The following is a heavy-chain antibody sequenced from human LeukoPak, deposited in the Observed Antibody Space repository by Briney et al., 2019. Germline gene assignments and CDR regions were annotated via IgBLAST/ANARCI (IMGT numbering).Heavy chain of an antibody. CDR2: INPSGGST. D-gene: IGHD6-13*01. Sequence: ASVKVSCKASGYTFTSYYMHWVRQAPGQGLEWMGIINPSGGSTSYAQKFQGRVTMTRDMSTSTVYMELSSLRSEDTAVYYCARGPPLAAAGVYFDYWGQGTLVTVSS. CDR1: GYTFTSYY. CDR3: ARGPPLAAAGVYFDY. V-gene: IGHV1-46*01. J-gene: IGHJ4*02.